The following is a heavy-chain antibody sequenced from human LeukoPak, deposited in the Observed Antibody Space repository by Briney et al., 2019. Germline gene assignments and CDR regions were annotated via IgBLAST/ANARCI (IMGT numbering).Heavy chain of an antibody. D-gene: IGHD6-6*01. J-gene: IGHJ4*02. CDR1: GFTDSSNY. V-gene: IGHV3-66*02. Sequence: GGSLRLSCAASGFTDSSNYMSWVRQGPGKGLEWVSVIYSGGSTYYADSVKGRFTISRDNSKNTLYLQMNSLRAEDTAVYYCAREYTGYFDYWGQGTLVTVSS. CDR2: IYSGGST. CDR3: AREYTGYFDY.